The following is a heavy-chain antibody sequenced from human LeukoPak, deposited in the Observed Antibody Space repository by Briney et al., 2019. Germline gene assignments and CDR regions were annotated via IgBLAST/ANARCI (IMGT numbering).Heavy chain of an antibody. CDR1: GFTFTMYS. CDR3: ARVVRSDSFDYDYYYAMDV. J-gene: IGHJ6*02. V-gene: IGHV1-18*01. D-gene: IGHD2-8*01. Sequence: ASVEVSCKASGFTFTMYSITWVRQAPGKGHEWMGWISDYNGNTNYAQKYQGRVTMTTDTSTRTAYMELRSLRSDDTAVYYCARVVRSDSFDYDYYYAMDVGGQGTTVTVS. CDR2: ISDYNGNT.